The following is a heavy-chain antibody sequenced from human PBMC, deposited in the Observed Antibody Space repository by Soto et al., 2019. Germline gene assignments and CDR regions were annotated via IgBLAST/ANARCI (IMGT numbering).Heavy chain of an antibody. J-gene: IGHJ4*02. CDR1: GLTFRVQA. Sequence: PGGSLRLSCTASGLTFRVQAMTWLRQTPGSGLQWISAISGLNTPYYADSLKGRFTISRDNSMNTVFLQIHSLSVEDTAVYFCATAKNRGYSPFDYWGRGTQVTVSS. D-gene: IGHD5-18*01. CDR3: ATAKNRGYSPFDY. V-gene: IGHV3-23*01. CDR2: ISGLNTP.